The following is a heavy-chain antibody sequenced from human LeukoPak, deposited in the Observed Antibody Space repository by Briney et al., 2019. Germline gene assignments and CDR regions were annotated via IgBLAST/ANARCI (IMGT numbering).Heavy chain of an antibody. D-gene: IGHD2/OR15-2a*01. Sequence: GGSLRLSCAASGFTFSSYAMHWVRQAPGKGLEWVAVISYDGSNKYYADSVKGRFTISRDNSKNTLYLQMNSLRAEDTAVYYCARDILPYYYYGMDVWGQGITVTVSS. V-gene: IGHV3-30-3*01. CDR1: GFTFSSYA. CDR3: ARDILPYYYYGMDV. CDR2: ISYDGSNK. J-gene: IGHJ6*02.